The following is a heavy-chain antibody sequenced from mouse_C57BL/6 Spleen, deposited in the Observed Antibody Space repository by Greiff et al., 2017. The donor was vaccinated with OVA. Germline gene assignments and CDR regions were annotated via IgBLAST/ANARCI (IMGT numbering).Heavy chain of an antibody. CDR1: GYTFTSYW. CDR2: IYPGNSDT. CDR3: TSIYYYGSSYAMDY. Sequence: VQLQQSGTVLARPGASVKMSCKTSGYTFTSYWMHWVKQRPGQGLEWIGAIYPGNSDTSYNQKFKGKAKLTAVTSASTAYMELSSLTNEDSAVYYCTSIYYYGSSYAMDYWGQGTSVTVSS. D-gene: IGHD1-1*01. V-gene: IGHV1-5*01. J-gene: IGHJ4*01.